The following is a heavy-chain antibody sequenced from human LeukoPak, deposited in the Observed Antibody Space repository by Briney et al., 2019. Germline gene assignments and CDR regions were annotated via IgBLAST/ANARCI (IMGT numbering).Heavy chain of an antibody. CDR2: IYYSGST. CDR1: GASISSSIYY. V-gene: IGHV4-39*01. J-gene: IGHJ4*02. Sequence: SETLSLTCTVSGASISSSIYYWGWIRQPPGKGLEWIGSIYYSGSTYYNPSLKRRVTISVDTSKNQFYLKLSSVTAADTAVYYCARQERYCSNGVCLKHFDYWGQGTLVTVSS. D-gene: IGHD2-8*01. CDR3: ARQERYCSNGVCLKHFDY.